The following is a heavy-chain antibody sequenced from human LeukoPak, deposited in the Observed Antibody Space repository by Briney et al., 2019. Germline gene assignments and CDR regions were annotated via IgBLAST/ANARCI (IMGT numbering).Heavy chain of an antibody. CDR2: IYHSGST. V-gene: IGHV4-30-2*01. J-gene: IGHJ3*02. CDR1: GGSISSGGYS. Sequence: PSQTLSLTCAVSGGSISSGGYSWSWIRQPPGKGLEWIGYIYHSGSTYYNPPLKSRVTISVDRSKNQFSLKLSSVTAADTVVYYCARTSIAARRANAFDIWGQGTMVTVSS. D-gene: IGHD6-6*01. CDR3: ARTSIAARRANAFDI.